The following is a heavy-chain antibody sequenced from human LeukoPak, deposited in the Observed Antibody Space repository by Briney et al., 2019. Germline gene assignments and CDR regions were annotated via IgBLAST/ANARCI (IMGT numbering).Heavy chain of an antibody. CDR3: ASALTTLEYFQH. J-gene: IGHJ1*01. V-gene: IGHV4-59*01. D-gene: IGHD4-17*01. CDR1: SGSINNYY. CDR2: ILSSGST. Sequence: SETLSLTCTVSSGSINNYYWSWIRQPPGKGLEWIGYILSSGSTNYNPSVKSRVTISVDTSKNQFSLKLSPVTAADTAVYYCASALTTLEYFQHWGRGTLVTVSS.